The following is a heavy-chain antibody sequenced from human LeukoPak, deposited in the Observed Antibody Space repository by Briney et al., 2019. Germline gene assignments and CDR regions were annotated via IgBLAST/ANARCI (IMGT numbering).Heavy chain of an antibody. CDR1: GFTFSSYA. Sequence: GGSLRLSCAASGFTFSSYAMSWVRQAPGKGLEWVSAISGSGGSTYYADSVKGRFTISRDNSKNTLYLQMNSLRAEDTAVYYCAKDRGSWSYPYYFDYWGQGTLVTVSS. CDR2: ISGSGGST. CDR3: AKDRGSWSYPYYFDY. J-gene: IGHJ4*02. V-gene: IGHV3-23*01. D-gene: IGHD1-26*01.